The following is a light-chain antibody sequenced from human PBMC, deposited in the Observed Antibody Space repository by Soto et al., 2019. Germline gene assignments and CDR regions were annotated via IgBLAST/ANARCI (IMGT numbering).Light chain of an antibody. CDR3: SSYTRSTTGVV. V-gene: IGLV2-14*01. CDR1: SSDVGCYNL. Sequence: QSALTQPASVSGSPGQSITISCTGTSSDVGCYNLVSWYQQHPGKAPKLMIYAVSYRPSGISNRFSGSKSGNTASLTISGLQAEDEADYYCSSYTRSTTGVVFGGGTKLTVL. J-gene: IGLJ2*01. CDR2: AVS.